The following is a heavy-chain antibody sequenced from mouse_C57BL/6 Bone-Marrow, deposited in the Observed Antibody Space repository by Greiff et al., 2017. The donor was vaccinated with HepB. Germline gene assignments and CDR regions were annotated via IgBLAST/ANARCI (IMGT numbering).Heavy chain of an antibody. CDR2: IDPANGNT. CDR3: ARGGHYGAWFAY. J-gene: IGHJ3*01. V-gene: IGHV14-3*01. CDR1: GFNIKNTY. Sequence: DVKLVESVAELVRPGASVKLSCTASGFNIKNTYMHWVKQRPEQGLEWIGRIDPANGNTKYAPKFQGKANITADTSSNTAYLQLSSLTSEDTAIYYCARGGHYGAWFAYWGQGTLVTVSA. D-gene: IGHD1-1*01.